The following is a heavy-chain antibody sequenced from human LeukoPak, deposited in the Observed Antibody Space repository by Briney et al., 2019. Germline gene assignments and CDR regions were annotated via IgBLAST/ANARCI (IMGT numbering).Heavy chain of an antibody. CDR1: GFTFSSYE. V-gene: IGHV3-48*03. CDR2: ISSSGSTI. CDR3: AKSYGGNVRDTFDI. J-gene: IGHJ3*02. D-gene: IGHD4-23*01. Sequence: LPGGSLRLSCAASGFTFSSYEMNWVRQAPGKGLEWVSYISSSGSTIYYADSVKGRFTISRDNAKNSLYLQMNSLRAEDTAVYYCAKSYGGNVRDTFDIWGQGTMVTVSS.